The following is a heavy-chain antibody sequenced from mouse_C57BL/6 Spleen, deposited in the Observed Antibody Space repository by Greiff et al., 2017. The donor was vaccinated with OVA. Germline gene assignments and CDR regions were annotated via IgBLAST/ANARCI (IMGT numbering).Heavy chain of an antibody. CDR2: IHPNSGST. D-gene: IGHD2-3*01. V-gene: IGHV1-64*01. J-gene: IGHJ4*01. CDR3: ARGGYYEYAMDY. CDR1: GYTFTSYW. Sequence: VQLQQPGAELVKPGASVKLSCKASGYTFTSYWMHWVKQRPGQGLEWIGMIHPNSGSTNYNEKFKSKATLTVDKSSSTAYMQLSSLTSEDSAVYYCARGGYYEYAMDYWGQGTSVTVSS.